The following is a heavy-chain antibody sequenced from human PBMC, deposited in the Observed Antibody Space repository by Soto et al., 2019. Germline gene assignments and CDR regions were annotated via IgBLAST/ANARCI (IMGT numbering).Heavy chain of an antibody. CDR3: VKDFRGDYDWIHD. CDR2: IRGSCGPT. J-gene: IGHJ4*02. Sequence: EVQLLESGGDLVQPGGSLRLSCAASGFTFSNYAMSWVRQAPGKGLEWVSLIRGSCGPTNYADSVKGRFTVSRDNSKNMLFLQMNSLRAEDTAVYYCVKDFRGDYDWIHDWGQGTLVTVSS. D-gene: IGHD5-12*01. CDR1: GFTFSNYA. V-gene: IGHV3-23*01.